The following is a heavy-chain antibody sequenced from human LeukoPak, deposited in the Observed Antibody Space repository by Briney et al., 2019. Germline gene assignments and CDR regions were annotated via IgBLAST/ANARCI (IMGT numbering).Heavy chain of an antibody. Sequence: PSETLSPTCTVSGGSISSSSYYWGWIRQPSGKGLEWIGSIYYSGSTYYNPSLKSRVTISVDTSKNQFSLKLSSVTAADTAVYYCARPWVTIHLDAFDIWGQGTMVTVSS. J-gene: IGHJ3*02. V-gene: IGHV4-39*01. D-gene: IGHD4-17*01. CDR3: ARPWVTIHLDAFDI. CDR2: IYYSGST. CDR1: GGSISSSSYY.